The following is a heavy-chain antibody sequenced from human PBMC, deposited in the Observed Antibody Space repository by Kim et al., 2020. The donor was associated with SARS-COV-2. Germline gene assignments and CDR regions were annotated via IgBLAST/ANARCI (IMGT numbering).Heavy chain of an antibody. V-gene: IGHV1-58*01. CDR2: IVAGTGNT. CDR3: AAAPVAGLGAFDI. D-gene: IGHD6-19*01. CDR1: GFTFTSSA. J-gene: IGHJ3*02. Sequence: SVKVSCKASGFTFTSSAVKWVRQARGQRLEWIGWIVAGTGNTNYAQKFQERVTITRDMSTSTAYMEMSSLRSEDTAVYYCAAAPVAGLGAFDIWGQETMVTVST.